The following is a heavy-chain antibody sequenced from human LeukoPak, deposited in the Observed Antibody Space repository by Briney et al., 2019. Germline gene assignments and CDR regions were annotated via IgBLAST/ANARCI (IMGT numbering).Heavy chain of an antibody. CDR3: ARDRSIAATFDP. CDR2: IYTSGST. CDR1: GGSISSYY. J-gene: IGHJ5*02. Sequence: SETLSLTCTVSGGSISSYYWSWIRQPAGKGLEWIGRIYTSGSTNYSPSLKSRVTMSVDTSKNQFSLKLSSVTAADTAVYYCARDRSIAATFDPWGQGTLVTVSS. V-gene: IGHV4-4*07. D-gene: IGHD6-6*01.